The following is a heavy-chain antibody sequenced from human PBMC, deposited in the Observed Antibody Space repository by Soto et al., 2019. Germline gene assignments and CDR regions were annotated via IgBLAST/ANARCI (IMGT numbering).Heavy chain of an antibody. V-gene: IGHV1-3*01. D-gene: IGHD3-9*01. CDR1: GYTFTSYA. J-gene: IGHJ4*02. CDR2: INAGNGNT. Sequence: ASVKVSCKASGYTFTSYAMHWVRQAPGQRLEWMGWINAGNGNTKYSQKFQGRVTITRDTSASTAYMELSSLRSEDTAVYYCARPHYDILTGYYNLPHYFDYWGQGTLVTVSS. CDR3: ARPHYDILTGYYNLPHYFDY.